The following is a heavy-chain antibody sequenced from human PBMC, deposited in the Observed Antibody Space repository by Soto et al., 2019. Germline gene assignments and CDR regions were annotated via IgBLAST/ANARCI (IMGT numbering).Heavy chain of an antibody. CDR1: GHFFTTYG. CDR2: ISVKNGNT. D-gene: IGHD2-8*01. CDR3: ARDLATFGPGPNEF. J-gene: IGHJ4*02. V-gene: IGHV1-18*01. Sequence: QVQLVQSGSEVKKPGASVKVSCKASGHFFTTYGISWVRQAPGQGLEWMGYISVKNGNTNYAQKFQGRVTLTTDTSTTTAYMELRSLTSDDTAMYYCARDLATFGPGPNEFWGQGTLVTVSS.